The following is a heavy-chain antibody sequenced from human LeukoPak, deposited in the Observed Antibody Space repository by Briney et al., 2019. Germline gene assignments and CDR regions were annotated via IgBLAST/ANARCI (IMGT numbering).Heavy chain of an antibody. CDR1: GYTFTSYG. J-gene: IGHJ4*02. Sequence: ASVKVSCKASGYTFTSYGISWVRQAPGQWLEWMGGIIPIFGTANYAQKFQGRVTITADESTSTAYMELSSLRSEDTAVYYCARDASIGVATISNYWGQGTLVTVSS. CDR3: ARDASIGVATISNY. CDR2: IIPIFGTA. V-gene: IGHV1-69*13. D-gene: IGHD5-12*01.